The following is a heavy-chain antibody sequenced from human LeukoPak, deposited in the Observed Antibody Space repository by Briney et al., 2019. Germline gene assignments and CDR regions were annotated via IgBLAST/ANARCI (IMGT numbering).Heavy chain of an antibody. Sequence: TSGGSLRLSCAASGFTFRDYYMSWVRQAPGKGLEGGSYVRDSGSPIYYADSVKGRFTVSRDNAKNSLYLQMNSLRAEDTAVYYCTRLLSSTAGIVGAMVAFDIWGQGTMVTVSS. CDR1: GFTFRDYY. CDR3: TRLLSSTAGIVGAMVAFDI. CDR2: VRDSGSPI. V-gene: IGHV3-11*04. D-gene: IGHD1-26*01. J-gene: IGHJ3*02.